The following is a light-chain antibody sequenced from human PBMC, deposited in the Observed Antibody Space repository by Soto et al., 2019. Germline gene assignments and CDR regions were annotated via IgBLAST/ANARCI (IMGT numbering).Light chain of an antibody. J-gene: IGKJ4*02. CDR2: GAS. CDR3: QQYNPHPGT. CDR1: QSVPSNY. Sequence: TSSQSVPSNYLAWYQQKPGQAPRLLIYGASNRATGIPDRFSGSGCGRDITFACSRRVPEDSVTYSWQQYNPHPGTFRGGTKVDIK. V-gene: IGKV3-20*01.